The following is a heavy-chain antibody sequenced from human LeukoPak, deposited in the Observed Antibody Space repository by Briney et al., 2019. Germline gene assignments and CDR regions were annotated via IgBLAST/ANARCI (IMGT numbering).Heavy chain of an antibody. CDR3: ARHKAYCSSTSCYRSPWFDP. CDR2: INHSGST. D-gene: IGHD2-2*02. J-gene: IGHJ5*02. Sequence: PSETLSLTCAVYGGSFSGYYWSWIRQPPGKGLEWIGEINHSGSTNYNPSLKSRVTISVDTSKNQFSLKLSSVTAADTAVYYCARHKAYCSSTSCYRSPWFDPWGQGTLVTVSS. V-gene: IGHV4-34*01. CDR1: GGSFSGYY.